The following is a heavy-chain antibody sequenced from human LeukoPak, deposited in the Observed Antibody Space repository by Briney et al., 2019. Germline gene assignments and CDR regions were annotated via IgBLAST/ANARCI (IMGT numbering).Heavy chain of an antibody. CDR1: GGSISSSNYY. CDR3: AREEDRSGD. CDR2: IYYRGNA. V-gene: IGHV4-39*07. Sequence: PSGTLSLICTVSGGSISSSNYYWAWIRQPPGQGLEWIGSIYYRGNAYYNPSLKSRVTISVDTSKNQFSLSLISVTAADTAVYYCAREEDRSGDWGQGTLVTVTS. D-gene: IGHD3-22*01. J-gene: IGHJ4*02.